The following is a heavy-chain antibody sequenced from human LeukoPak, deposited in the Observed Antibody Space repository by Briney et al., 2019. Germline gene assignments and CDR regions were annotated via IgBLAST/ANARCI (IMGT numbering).Heavy chain of an antibody. CDR2: MNPNSGNT. V-gene: IGHV1-8*03. Sequence: ASVKVSCKASGGTFSSYAISWVRQAPGQGLEWMGWMNPNSGNTGYAQKFQGRVTITRNTSISTAYMELSSLRSEDTAVYYCARAHYYDSSGYYYGFDYWGQGTLVTVSS. CDR1: GGTFSSYA. CDR3: ARAHYYDSSGYYYGFDY. D-gene: IGHD3-22*01. J-gene: IGHJ4*02.